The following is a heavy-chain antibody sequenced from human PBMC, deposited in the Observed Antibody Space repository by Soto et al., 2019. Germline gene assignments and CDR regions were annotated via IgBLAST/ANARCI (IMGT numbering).Heavy chain of an antibody. Sequence: EVHLVESGGDLVQPGGSLRLSCAASGFTFSGSFLHWVRQASGRGLEWVGHIRSRTDSYATAYAASVSGRFTISRDDSQNTAYLQMNSLKPEDTAVYFCAIRDYWGQGTLVTVSS. CDR1: GFTFSGSF. J-gene: IGHJ4*02. D-gene: IGHD3-10*01. CDR3: AIRDY. V-gene: IGHV3-73*01. CDR2: IRSRTDSYAT.